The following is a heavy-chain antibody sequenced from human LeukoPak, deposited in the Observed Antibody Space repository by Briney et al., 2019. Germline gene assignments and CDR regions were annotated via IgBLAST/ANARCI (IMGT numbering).Heavy chain of an antibody. D-gene: IGHD1-26*01. CDR1: GYTFTGKY. CDR3: ARIQMGSTGFDY. Sequence: GASVKASCKTSGYTFTGKYMHWVRQAPGQGLEWMGWIDPNSGGTSYAQKFQGRVYMTRDTSISTAYMEVRRVRFDDTAVYYCARIQMGSTGFDYWGQGTLVTVSS. V-gene: IGHV1-2*02. CDR2: IDPNSGGT. J-gene: IGHJ4*02.